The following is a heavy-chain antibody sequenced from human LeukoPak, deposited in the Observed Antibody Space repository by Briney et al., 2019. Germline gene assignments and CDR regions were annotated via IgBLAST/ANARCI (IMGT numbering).Heavy chain of an antibody. CDR1: GFTFSDYY. Sequence: GGSLRLSCAASGFTFSDYYMSWIRQAPGKGLEWVSYISSGGSTIYYADSVKGRFTISRDNAKNSLYLQMNSLRAEDTAVYYCARVVRFLEWLPDYWGQGTLVTVSS. CDR3: ARVVRFLEWLPDY. J-gene: IGHJ4*02. V-gene: IGHV3-11*04. CDR2: ISSGGSTI. D-gene: IGHD3-3*01.